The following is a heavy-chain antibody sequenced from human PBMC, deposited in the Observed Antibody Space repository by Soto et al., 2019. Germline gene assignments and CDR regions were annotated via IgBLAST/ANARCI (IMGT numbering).Heavy chain of an antibody. Sequence: GASVKVSCKAIGYSFTSHYMQWVRQAPGQGLEWMGTIYPGGVNIGYAQKFKGRVTMTKDTSTSTVYMELNSLTSEDTAVYYCAADVGGYIYGLARHWGPGTLVTVSS. CDR2: IYPGGVNI. V-gene: IGHV1-46*01. D-gene: IGHD4-17*01. J-gene: IGHJ4*02. CDR3: AADVGGYIYGLARH. CDR1: GYSFTSHY.